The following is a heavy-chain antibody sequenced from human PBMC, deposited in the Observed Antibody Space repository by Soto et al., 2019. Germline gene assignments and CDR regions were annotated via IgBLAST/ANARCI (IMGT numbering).Heavy chain of an antibody. CDR2: NSYSGST. CDR3: ARHGGSYSFDY. D-gene: IGHD1-26*01. J-gene: IGHJ4*02. V-gene: IGHV4-59*08. CDR1: GGSTSSYY. Sequence: SETLSLTCTVTGGSTSSYYWSWLRQPPGKGLEWIGYNSYSGSTDYNPSLKSRVTISVDTSKNQFSLKLSSATAADTAVYYCARHGGSYSFDYRGQGTLVTVSS.